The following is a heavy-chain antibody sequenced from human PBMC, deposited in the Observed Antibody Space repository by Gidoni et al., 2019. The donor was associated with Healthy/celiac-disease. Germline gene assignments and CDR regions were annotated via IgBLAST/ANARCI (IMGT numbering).Heavy chain of an antibody. Sequence: QITLKESRTTLVKPTQTLTLTCTFSGFSLSPSGVGVGWIRQPPGKALESLALIYWDDDKGYSPSLKSRLTITKDTTKNQVVLTMTNMDPVDTATYYCAHTPRRYYDLWGRGTLVTVSS. CDR3: AHTPRRYYDL. CDR1: GFSLSPSGVG. V-gene: IGHV2-5*02. CDR2: IYWDDDK. J-gene: IGHJ2*01.